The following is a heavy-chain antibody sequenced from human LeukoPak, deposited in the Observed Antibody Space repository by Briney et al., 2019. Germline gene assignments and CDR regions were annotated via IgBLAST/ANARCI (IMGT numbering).Heavy chain of an antibody. V-gene: IGHV6-1*01. J-gene: IGHJ4*02. Sequence: SQTLSLTCAISGDSVSTNTAAWNWIRQSPSRGLEWLGKTYYRSKWYSDYALSVKSRITLNPDTSKNQFTLQLSSVTPEDTAVYHCARSNNGPLDYWGQGTLVTVSS. CDR2: TYYRSKWYS. D-gene: IGHD2-8*01. CDR3: ARSNNGPLDY. CDR1: GDSVSTNTAA.